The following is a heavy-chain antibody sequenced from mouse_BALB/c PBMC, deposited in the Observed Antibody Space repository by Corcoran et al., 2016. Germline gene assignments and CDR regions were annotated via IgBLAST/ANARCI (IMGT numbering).Heavy chain of an antibody. CDR2: INPYNDGT. D-gene: IGHD2-1*01. J-gene: IGHJ4*01. V-gene: IGHV1S136*01. Sequence: EVQLQQSGPELVKPGASVKMSCKASGYTFTSYVMHWVKQKPGQGLEWIGYINPYNDGTKYNEKFKGKATLTSDKSSSTAYMELSSLTSEDSAVYYCARFGNYVPMDYWGQGTSVTVSS. CDR3: ARFGNYVPMDY. CDR1: GYTFTSYV.